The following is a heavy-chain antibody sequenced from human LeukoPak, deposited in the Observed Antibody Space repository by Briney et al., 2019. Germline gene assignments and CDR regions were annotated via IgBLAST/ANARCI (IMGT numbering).Heavy chain of an antibody. J-gene: IGHJ4*02. CDR3: ARDEAWATVTTNPLDY. CDR2: IYTSGST. D-gene: IGHD4-17*01. CDR1: GGSISSSSYY. Sequence: SETLSLTCTVSGGSISSSSYYWGWIRQPAGKGLEWIGRIYTSGSTNYNPSPKSRVTMSVDTSKNQFPLKLSSVTAADTAVYYCARDEAWATVTTNPLDYWGQGTLVTVSS. V-gene: IGHV4-61*02.